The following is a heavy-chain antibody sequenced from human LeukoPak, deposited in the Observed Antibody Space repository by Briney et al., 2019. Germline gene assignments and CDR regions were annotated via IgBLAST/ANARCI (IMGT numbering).Heavy chain of an antibody. Sequence: PGGSLRLSCAASGFAFADYAMHWVRQIPGKGLECVAHIHADGGRTFYADSVKGRFTVSRDNGKNSLFLQMDSLTSDDTALYYCSTWAFYHGLDVWGPGATVTVSS. D-gene: IGHD2/OR15-2a*01. V-gene: IGHV3-43*02. CDR2: IHADGGRT. CDR1: GFAFADYA. J-gene: IGHJ6*02. CDR3: STWAFYHGLDV.